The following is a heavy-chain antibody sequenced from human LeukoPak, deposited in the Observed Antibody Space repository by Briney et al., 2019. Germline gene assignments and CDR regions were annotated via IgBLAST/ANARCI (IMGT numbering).Heavy chain of an antibody. CDR2: ISYDGSYK. D-gene: IGHD6-19*01. Sequence: GGSLRLSSAAPGFTFSNYVIHWVCAAPGRGGGRVAVISYDGSYKYYTDSVKGRFTISRDNSKNTLYLQMNSLRPEDTALYYCARTLAVAGPYFDYWGQGTLVTVSS. CDR3: ARTLAVAGPYFDY. V-gene: IGHV3-30*04. J-gene: IGHJ4*02. CDR1: GFTFSNYV.